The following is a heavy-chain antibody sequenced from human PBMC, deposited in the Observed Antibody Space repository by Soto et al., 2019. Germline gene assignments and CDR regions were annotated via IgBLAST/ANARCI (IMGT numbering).Heavy chain of an antibody. Sequence: VQLVESGGGLVQPGGSLRLSCAASGFTFSSYSMNWVRQAPGKGLEWVSSISSSSSYIYYADSVKGRFTISRDNAKNSLYLQMNSLRAEDTAVYYCARDLNTYYDFWSGYYDYWGQGTLVTVSS. V-gene: IGHV3-21*01. CDR2: ISSSSSYI. D-gene: IGHD3-3*01. J-gene: IGHJ4*02. CDR1: GFTFSSYS. CDR3: ARDLNTYYDFWSGYYDY.